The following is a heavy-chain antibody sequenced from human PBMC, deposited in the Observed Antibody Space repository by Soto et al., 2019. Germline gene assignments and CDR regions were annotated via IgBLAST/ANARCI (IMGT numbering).Heavy chain of an antibody. Sequence: PSVPLSLPCTVSGGSISSSSYYWGWIRQPPGKGLEWIGSIYYSGSTYYNPSLKSRVTISVDTSKNQFSLKLSSVTAADTAVYYCASRIVVVVAADAFDIWGQGTMVTVSS. CDR1: GGSISSSSYY. CDR3: ASRIVVVVAADAFDI. CDR2: IYYSGST. J-gene: IGHJ3*02. D-gene: IGHD2-15*01. V-gene: IGHV4-39*01.